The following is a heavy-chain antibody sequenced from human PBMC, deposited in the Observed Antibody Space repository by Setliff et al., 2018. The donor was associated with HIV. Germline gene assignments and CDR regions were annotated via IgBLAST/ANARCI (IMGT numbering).Heavy chain of an antibody. CDR2: IYTSGST. CDR3: ARDVPWGDYYYYMDV. Sequence: PSETLSLTCAVYGGSFSGYYWSWIRQPAGKGLEWIGHIYTSGSTNYNPSLKSRVTMSVDTSKNQFSLKLSSVTAADTAVYYCARDVPWGDYYYYMDVWGKGTTVTVSS. CDR1: GGSFSGYY. D-gene: IGHD3-16*01. J-gene: IGHJ6*03. V-gene: IGHV4-4*07.